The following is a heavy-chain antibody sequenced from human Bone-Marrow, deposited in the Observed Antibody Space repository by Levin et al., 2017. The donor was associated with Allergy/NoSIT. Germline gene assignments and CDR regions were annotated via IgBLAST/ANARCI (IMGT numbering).Heavy chain of an antibody. D-gene: IGHD4-17*01. CDR2: INPNSGGT. V-gene: IGHV1-2*04. CDR3: ARTVGGDYDFDY. J-gene: IGHJ4*02. Sequence: GESLKISCKASGYTFTGYYMHWVRQAPGQGLEWMGWINPNSGGTNYAQKFQGWVTMTRDTSISTAYMELSRLRSDDTAVYYCARTVGGDYDFDYWGQGTLVTVSS. CDR1: GYTFTGYY.